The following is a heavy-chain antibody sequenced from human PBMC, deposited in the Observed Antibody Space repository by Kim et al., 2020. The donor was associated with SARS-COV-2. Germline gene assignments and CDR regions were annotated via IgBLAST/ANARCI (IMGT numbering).Heavy chain of an antibody. D-gene: IGHD3-10*01. CDR3: ARARRVRGVAFDI. V-gene: IGHV4-59*01. J-gene: IGHJ3*02. CDR1: GGSISSYY. CDR2: IYYSGST. Sequence: SETLSLTCTVSGGSISSYYWSWIRQPPGKGLEWIGYIYYSGSTNYNPSLKSRVTISVDTSKNQFSLKLSSVTAADTAVYYCARARRVRGVAFDIWGQGTMVTVSS.